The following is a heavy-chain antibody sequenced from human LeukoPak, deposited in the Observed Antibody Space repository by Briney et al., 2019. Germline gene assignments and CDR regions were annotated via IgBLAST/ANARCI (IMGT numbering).Heavy chain of an antibody. CDR1: GFTVSSNY. CDR3: ARAARRGRWFGELLQRGDAFDI. Sequence: RAGGSLRLSCAASGFTVSSNYMSWVRQAPGKGLEWVSVIYSGGSTYYADSVKGRFTISRDSSKNTLYLQMNSLRAEDTAVYYCARAARRGRWFGELLQRGDAFDIWGQGTMVTVSS. CDR2: IYSGGST. V-gene: IGHV3-53*01. D-gene: IGHD3-10*01. J-gene: IGHJ3*02.